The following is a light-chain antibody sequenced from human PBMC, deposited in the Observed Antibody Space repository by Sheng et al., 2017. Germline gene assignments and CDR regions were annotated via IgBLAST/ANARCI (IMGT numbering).Light chain of an antibody. V-gene: IGKV3-15*01. J-gene: IGKJ1*01. CDR1: QSINRH. CDR3: QQYDIWPGT. Sequence: EVVMTQSPATLSVSPGESVTLSCRASQSINRHLGWYQQRPGQAPRLVIYGASIRATGFPARFSGSGSGTEFTLTITSLQSEDFAVYYCQQYDIWPGTFGQGTKV. CDR2: GAS.